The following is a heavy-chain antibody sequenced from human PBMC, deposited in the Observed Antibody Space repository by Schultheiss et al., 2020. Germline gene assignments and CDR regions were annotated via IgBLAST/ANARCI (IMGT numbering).Heavy chain of an antibody. V-gene: IGHV4-31*03. CDR2: IYYSGST. Sequence: SATLSLTCTVSGGSISSGGYYWSWIRQHPGKGLEWIGYIYYSGSTYYNPSLKSRVTISVDTSKNQFSLRLSSVTAADTAVYYCARGRMQWLVWGQGTLVTVYS. CDR3: ARGRMQWLV. D-gene: IGHD6-19*01. J-gene: IGHJ4*02. CDR1: GGSISSGGYY.